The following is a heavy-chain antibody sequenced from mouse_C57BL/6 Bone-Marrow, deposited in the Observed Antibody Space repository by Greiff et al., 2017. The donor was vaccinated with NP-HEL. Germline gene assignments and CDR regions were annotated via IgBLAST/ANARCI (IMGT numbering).Heavy chain of an antibody. J-gene: IGHJ3*01. CDR3: ARGTTVVAPFAY. V-gene: IGHV1-81*01. Sequence: QVQLKESGAELARPGASVKLSCKASGYTFTSYGISWVKQRTGQGLEWIGEIYPRSGNTYYNEKFKGKATLTADKSSSTAYMELRSLTSEDSAVYSCARGTTVVAPFAYWGQGTLVTVSA. CDR2: IYPRSGNT. D-gene: IGHD1-1*01. CDR1: GYTFTSYG.